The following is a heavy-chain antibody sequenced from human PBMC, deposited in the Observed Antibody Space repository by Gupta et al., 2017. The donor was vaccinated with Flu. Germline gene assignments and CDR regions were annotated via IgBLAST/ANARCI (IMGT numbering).Heavy chain of an antibody. CDR1: GFTFSSYE. CDR2: ISSSGSTI. D-gene: IGHD2-15*01. J-gene: IGHJ6*02. Sequence: EVKLLASAGGLVQPGGSLRLSCAASGFTFSSYEMNWVRQAPGKGLEWVSYISSSGSTIYYADSVKGRFTISRDNAKNSLYLQMNSLRAEDTAVYYCARDSPYYCSGGSCYLSGGVYYYYGMDVWGQGTTVTVSS. CDR3: ARDSPYYCSGGSCYLSGGVYYYYGMDV. V-gene: IGHV3-48*03.